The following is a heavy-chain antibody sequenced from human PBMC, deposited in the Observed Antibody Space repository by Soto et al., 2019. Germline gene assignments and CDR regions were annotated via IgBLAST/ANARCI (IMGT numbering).Heavy chain of an antibody. J-gene: IGHJ4*02. Sequence: SETLSLTCAVSGGSFSGYYWSWIRQPPGKGLEWIGEINHSGSTNYNPSLKSRVTISVDTSKNQFSLKLSSVTAADTAVYYCARVMITMVRGVIRKSKYYFDYWGQGTLVTVSS. D-gene: IGHD3-10*01. CDR3: ARVMITMVRGVIRKSKYYFDY. CDR1: GGSFSGYY. CDR2: INHSGST. V-gene: IGHV4-34*01.